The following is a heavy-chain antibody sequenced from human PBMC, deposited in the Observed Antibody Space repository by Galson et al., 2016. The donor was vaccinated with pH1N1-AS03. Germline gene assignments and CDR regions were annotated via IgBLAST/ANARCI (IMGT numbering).Heavy chain of an antibody. CDR3: ARFSGSYQFDY. V-gene: IGHV4-38-2*01. D-gene: IGHD1-26*01. Sequence: LSLTCAVSGYSISSGFHWAWVRQPPSKGLEWIGTISHSGNTYYNPSLKSRVTMSVDTSKNQFSLKLCSVTAADAAVYYCARFSGSYQFDYWGQGTMVTVSS. CDR2: ISHSGNT. CDR1: GYSISSGFH. J-gene: IGHJ4*02.